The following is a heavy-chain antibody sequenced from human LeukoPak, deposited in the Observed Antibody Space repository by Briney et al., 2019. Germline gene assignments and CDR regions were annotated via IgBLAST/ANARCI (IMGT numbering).Heavy chain of an antibody. J-gene: IGHJ6*03. CDR2: MNPNSGNT. CDR3: AAGTNYYYYMDV. V-gene: IGHV1-8*01. CDR1: GYTFTSYD. D-gene: IGHD1-14*01. Sequence: ASVKVSCTASGYTFTSYDINWVRQATGQGLEWMGWMNPNSGNTGYAQKFQGRVTMTRNTSISTAYRELSSLRSEDTAVYYCAAGTNYYYYMDVWGKGTTVTVSS.